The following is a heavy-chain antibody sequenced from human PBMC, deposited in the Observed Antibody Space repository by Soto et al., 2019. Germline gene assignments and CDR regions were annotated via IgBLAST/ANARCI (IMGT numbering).Heavy chain of an antibody. CDR3: ARDRGQHPGMDV. CDR2: IIPIFGTA. J-gene: IGHJ6*02. Sequence: GASVKVSCKASGGTFSSYAISWVRQAPGQGLEWMGGIIPIFGTANYAQKFQGRVTITADESTSTAYMELSSLRSEDTAVYYCARDRGQHPGMDVWGQGTTVTVSS. D-gene: IGHD6-13*01. V-gene: IGHV1-69*13. CDR1: GGTFSSYA.